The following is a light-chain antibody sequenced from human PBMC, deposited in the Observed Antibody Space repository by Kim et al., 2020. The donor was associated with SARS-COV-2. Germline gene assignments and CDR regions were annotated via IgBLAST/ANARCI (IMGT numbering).Light chain of an antibody. CDR3: QRYGSSPYT. Sequence: EIVLTQSPGTLSLPPGEGATLSCRASQSVGTYLAWYQQRPGQPPRLLMHGASMRAAGISDKFSGSGSGTDFTLTITRLEPEDFAVYYCQRYGSSPYTFGQGTKLEI. V-gene: IGKV3-20*01. CDR2: GAS. J-gene: IGKJ2*01. CDR1: QSVGTY.